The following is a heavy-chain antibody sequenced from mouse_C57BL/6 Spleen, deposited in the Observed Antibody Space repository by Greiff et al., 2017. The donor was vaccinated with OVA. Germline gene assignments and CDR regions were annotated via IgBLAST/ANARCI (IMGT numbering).Heavy chain of an antibody. V-gene: IGHV1-50*01. CDR2: IDPSDSYT. CDR3: ARGAPYYYGSSPAWFAY. CDR1: GYTFTSYW. D-gene: IGHD1-1*01. J-gene: IGHJ3*01. Sequence: QVHVKQPGAELVKPGASVKLSCKASGYTFTSYWMQWVKQRPGQGLEWIGEIDPSDSYTNYNQKFKGKATLTVDTSSSTAYMQLSSLTSEDSAVYYCARGAPYYYGSSPAWFAYWGQGTLVTVSA.